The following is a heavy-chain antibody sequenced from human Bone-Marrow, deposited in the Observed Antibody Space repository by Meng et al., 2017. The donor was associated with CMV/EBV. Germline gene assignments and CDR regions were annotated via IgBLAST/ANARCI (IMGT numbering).Heavy chain of an antibody. V-gene: IGHV3-23*01. J-gene: IGHJ4*02. CDR2: ISGSGGST. CDR3: ARPGSV. CDR1: GFTFSSYA. D-gene: IGHD1-26*01. Sequence: GESLKISCAASGFTFSSYAMSWVRQAPGKGLEWVSAISGSGGSTYYADSAKGRFTISRDNAKNSLYLQMNSLRAEDTAVYYCARPGSVWGQGTLVTVSS.